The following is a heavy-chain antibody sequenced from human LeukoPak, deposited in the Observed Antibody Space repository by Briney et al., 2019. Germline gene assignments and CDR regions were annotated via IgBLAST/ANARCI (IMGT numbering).Heavy chain of an antibody. J-gene: IGHJ4*02. V-gene: IGHV4-59*01. CDR2: IYYSGST. D-gene: IGHD3-3*01. CDR1: GGSISSYY. CDR3: ASSLGHDFWSIGY. Sequence: SETLSLTCTVSGGSISSYYWSWIRQPPGKGLEWIGYIYYSGSTNYNPSLKSRVTISVDTSKNQFSLKLSSVTAADTAVYYCASSLGHDFWSIGYWGQGTLVTVSS.